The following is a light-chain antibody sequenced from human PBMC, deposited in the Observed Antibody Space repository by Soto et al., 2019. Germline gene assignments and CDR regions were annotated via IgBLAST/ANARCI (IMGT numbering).Light chain of an antibody. V-gene: IGKV3-20*01. CDR2: GAS. Sequence: IVLTQSPCTLSLSPGERATLSCRAAQSVGTRLAWYQHKTGQAPRLLISGASSRATGIPDRFTGSGSETSFTLTISRLEPEDFALYYCQHYQSGHPITFGQGTRLEIK. J-gene: IGKJ5*01. CDR1: QSVGTR. CDR3: QHYQSGHPIT.